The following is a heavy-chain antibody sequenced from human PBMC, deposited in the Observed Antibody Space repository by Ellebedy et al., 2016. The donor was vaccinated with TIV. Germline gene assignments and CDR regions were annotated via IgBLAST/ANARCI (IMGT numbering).Heavy chain of an antibody. D-gene: IGHD1-14*01. CDR2: ISGFNDDT. CDR1: GYTFTSSG. CDR3: ERNQSDNNGLDV. J-gene: IGHJ6*02. Sequence: ASVKVSCXASGYTFTSSGISWVRQAPGQGLVWMGWISGFNDDTKYEEKLQGRVTMTTDPSTSTAYLELRSLKSDDSAVYYCERNQSDNNGLDVWGQGTTVTVSS. V-gene: IGHV1-18*04.